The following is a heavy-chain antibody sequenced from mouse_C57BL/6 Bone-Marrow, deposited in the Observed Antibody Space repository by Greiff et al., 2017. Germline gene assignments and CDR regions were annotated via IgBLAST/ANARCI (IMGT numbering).Heavy chain of an antibody. V-gene: IGHV1-19*01. CDR1: GYTFTDYY. D-gene: IGHD1-1*01. CDR2: INPYNGGT. Sequence: VQLKQSGPVLVKPGASVTMSCKASGYTFTDYYMNWVKQSHGKSLEWIGVINPYNGGTSYNQKFKGKATLTVDKSSSTAYMELNSLTSEDSAVYYCARGDYYGSSYYFDYWGQGTTLTVSS. J-gene: IGHJ2*01. CDR3: ARGDYYGSSYYFDY.